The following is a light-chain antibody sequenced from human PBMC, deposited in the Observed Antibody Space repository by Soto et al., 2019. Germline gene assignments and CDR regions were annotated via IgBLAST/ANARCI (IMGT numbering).Light chain of an antibody. V-gene: IGKV3-15*01. CDR3: QQYNNWPRT. Sequence: EIVLTQSPVTLSLSPGERAPLSCRASQSVSSNLAWYQQKPGQAPRLLIYGASTRAPGIPGRLSGSGSGTEFTLTISSLQSEDFALYYCQQYNNWPRTFGQGTKVDI. J-gene: IGKJ1*01. CDR2: GAS. CDR1: QSVSSN.